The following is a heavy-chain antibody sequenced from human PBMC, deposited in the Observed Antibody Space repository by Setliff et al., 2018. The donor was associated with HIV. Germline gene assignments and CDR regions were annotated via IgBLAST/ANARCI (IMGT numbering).Heavy chain of an antibody. CDR1: SDPLSGHF. CDR3: ARGRTGHDY. J-gene: IGHJ4*02. CDR2: ILYSGTT. Sequence: PSETMSLTCSVASDPLSGHFWSWIRQPPGKGLGWIGSILYSGTTDYNPSLRSRLSISIDTSKAQFSLNLSSVTAADTAVYYCARGRTGHDYWGQGMLVTVTS. V-gene: IGHV4-59*11.